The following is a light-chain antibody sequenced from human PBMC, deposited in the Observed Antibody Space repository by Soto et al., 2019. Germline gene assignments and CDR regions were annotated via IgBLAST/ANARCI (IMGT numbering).Light chain of an antibody. V-gene: IGLV1-47*01. Sequence: QSVLTQPPSASETPGQRVTISCSGSSSNIGSNHVYWYQHLPGTAPKLLIYRNYLRPSGVPDRFSASKSATSASLAITGLQAEDEADYYCQAYDYSLTAFVFGGGTKVTVL. CDR3: QAYDYSLTAFV. CDR1: SSNIGSNH. CDR2: RNY. J-gene: IGLJ3*02.